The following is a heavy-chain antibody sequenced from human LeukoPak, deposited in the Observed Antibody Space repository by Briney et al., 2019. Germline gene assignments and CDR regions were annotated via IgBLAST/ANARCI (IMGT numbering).Heavy chain of an antibody. J-gene: IGHJ4*02. D-gene: IGHD3-3*01. Sequence: GGSLRLSCAASGFTFSRSAMTWVRRGPGTGLEFVASIIYSGGATYYADSVRGRFIISRDNTRNTLYLHMNSLRAEDTALYYCAKESDYSNAAPEWGFDSWGQGTLVTVSS. CDR2: IIYSGGAT. CDR3: AKESDYSNAAPEWGFDS. V-gene: IGHV3-23*01. CDR1: GFTFSRSA.